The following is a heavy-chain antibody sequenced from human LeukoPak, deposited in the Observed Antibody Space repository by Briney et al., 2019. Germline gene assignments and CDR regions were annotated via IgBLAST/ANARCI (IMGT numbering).Heavy chain of an antibody. D-gene: IGHD3-22*01. CDR3: AKPSRGFDYDSSGYYFDY. J-gene: IGHJ4*02. V-gene: IGHV3-30*02. CDR1: GFTFSSYG. Sequence: GGSLRLSCAASGFTFSSYGMHWVRQAPGKGLEWVAFIRYDGSNKYYADSVKGRFTISRDNSKNTLYLQMNSLRAEDTAVYYCAKPSRGFDYDSSGYYFDYWGQGTLVTVSS. CDR2: IRYDGSNK.